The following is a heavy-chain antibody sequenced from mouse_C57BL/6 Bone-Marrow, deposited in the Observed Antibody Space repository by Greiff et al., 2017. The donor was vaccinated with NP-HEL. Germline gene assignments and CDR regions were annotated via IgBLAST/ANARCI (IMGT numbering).Heavy chain of an antibody. Sequence: QVQLKQSGAELVRPGTSVKVSCKASGYAFTNYLIEWVKQRPGQGLEWIGVINPGSGGTNYNEKFKGKATLTADKSSSTAYMQLSSLTSEDSAVYFCARSRVRGPMDYWGQGTSVTVSS. V-gene: IGHV1-54*01. J-gene: IGHJ4*01. D-gene: IGHD2-2*01. CDR3: ARSRVRGPMDY. CDR1: GYAFTNYL. CDR2: INPGSGGT.